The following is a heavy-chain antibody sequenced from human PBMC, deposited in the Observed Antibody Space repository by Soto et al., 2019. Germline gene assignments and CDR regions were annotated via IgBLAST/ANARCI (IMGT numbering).Heavy chain of an antibody. CDR1: GGSFSGYY. Sequence: PSETLSLTCAVYGGSFSGYYWSWIRQPPGKGLEWIGEINHSGSTNYNPSLKSRVTISVDTSKNQFSLKLSSVTAADTAVYYCARARRGPYYYDSSGYFDCWGQGTLVTVSS. CDR3: ARARRGPYYYDSSGYFDC. D-gene: IGHD3-22*01. CDR2: INHSGST. J-gene: IGHJ4*02. V-gene: IGHV4-34*01.